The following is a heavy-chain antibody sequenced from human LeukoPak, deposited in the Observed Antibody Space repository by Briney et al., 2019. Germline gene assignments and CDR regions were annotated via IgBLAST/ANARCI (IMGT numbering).Heavy chain of an antibody. D-gene: IGHD5-12*01. V-gene: IGHV4-34*01. CDR1: GGSFSAYY. CDR3: ARLDIATTWYAFDY. CDR2: IYHSGST. Sequence: TSETLSLTCAVYGGSFSAYYWSWIRQPPGKGLEWIGEIYHSGSTNYNPSLKSRVTISVDTSNNHFSLKLSSVTAADTAVYYCARLDIATTWYAFDYWGQGTLVTVSS. J-gene: IGHJ4*02.